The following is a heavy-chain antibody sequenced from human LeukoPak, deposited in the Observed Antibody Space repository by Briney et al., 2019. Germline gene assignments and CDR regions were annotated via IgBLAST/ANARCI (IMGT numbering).Heavy chain of an antibody. Sequence: ASVKVSCKASGYTFTSYDINWVRQATGQGLEWMGWMNPNSGNTGYAQKFQGRVTMTRSTSISTAYMELSSLRSEDTAVYYCARAPHLYYGDYGGDWFDPWGQGTLVTVSS. CDR1: GYTFTSYD. D-gene: IGHD4-17*01. CDR2: MNPNSGNT. J-gene: IGHJ5*02. CDR3: ARAPHLYYGDYGGDWFDP. V-gene: IGHV1-8*01.